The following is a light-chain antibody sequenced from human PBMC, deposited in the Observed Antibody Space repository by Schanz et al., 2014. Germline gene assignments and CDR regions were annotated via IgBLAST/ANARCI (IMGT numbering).Light chain of an antibody. CDR3: CSYAGSFTYVL. Sequence: QSALTQPASVSGSPGQSITISCTGTSSDVGSNNIVSWYQQHPGKAPKLMIYEGTKRPLGVSNRFSGSKSGNTASLTISGLQAEDEADYYCCSYAGSFTYVLFGGGTKLTVL. CDR2: EGT. V-gene: IGLV2-23*01. CDR1: SSDVGSNNI. J-gene: IGLJ2*01.